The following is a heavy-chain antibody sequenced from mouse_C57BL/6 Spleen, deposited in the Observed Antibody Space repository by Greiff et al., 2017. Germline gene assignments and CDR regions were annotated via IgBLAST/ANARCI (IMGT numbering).Heavy chain of an antibody. CDR2: INPYNGGT. Sequence: EVQLQQSGPVLVKPGASVKMSCKASGYTFTDYYMNWVKQSHGKSLEWIGVINPYNGGTSYNQKFKGKATLTVDKSSSTAYMELNSLTSEDSAVYYCAREYQGYFDVWGTGTTVTVSS. CDR3: AREYQGYFDV. D-gene: IGHD2-10*02. J-gene: IGHJ1*03. CDR1: GYTFTDYY. V-gene: IGHV1-19*01.